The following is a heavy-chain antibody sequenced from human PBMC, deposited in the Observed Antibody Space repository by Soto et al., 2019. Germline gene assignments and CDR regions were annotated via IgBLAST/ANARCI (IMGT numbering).Heavy chain of an antibody. CDR1: GFTFDDYA. J-gene: IGHJ4*02. CDR3: AKDIMYRSNYYHVRYLDD. D-gene: IGHD6-13*01. V-gene: IGHV3-9*01. CDR2: INWNSDSI. Sequence: HPGGSLRLSCAASGFTFDDYAMHWVRQAPGKGLEWVSGINWNSDSIGYADSVKGRFTISRDNAKNSLYLQMNSLRAEDTALYYCAKDIMYRSNYYHVRYLDDRGQGTLVTVSS.